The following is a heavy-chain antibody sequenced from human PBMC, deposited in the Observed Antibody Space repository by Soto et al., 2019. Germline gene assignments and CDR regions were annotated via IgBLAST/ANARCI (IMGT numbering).Heavy chain of an antibody. D-gene: IGHD6-13*01. V-gene: IGHV1-46*01. CDR2: INPSGGST. Sequence: ASVKVSCKASGYTFTSYYMHWLRQAPGQGLEWMGIINPSGGSTSYAQKFQGRVTMTRDTSISTAYMELSRLRSDDTAVYYCARDAGSSYAFDIWGQGTMVTVSS. CDR3: ARDAGSSYAFDI. CDR1: GYTFTSYY. J-gene: IGHJ3*02.